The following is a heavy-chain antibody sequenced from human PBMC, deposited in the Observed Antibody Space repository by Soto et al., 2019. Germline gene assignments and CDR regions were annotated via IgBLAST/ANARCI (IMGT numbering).Heavy chain of an antibody. V-gene: IGHV6-1*01. D-gene: IGHD6-13*01. J-gene: IGHJ6*02. Sequence: QVQLQQSGPGLVKPSQTLSLTCAISGDSVSSDSAAWNLIRQSPSRGLEWLGKPYYRPKWYTEDSVSVKSRIPISPDTAKIQFSLQLNSVTPEDTAVYYCARHRSSWTGYCMDVWGPGTTVTVAS. CDR2: PYYRPKWYT. CDR1: GDSVSSDSAA. CDR3: ARHRSSWTGYCMDV.